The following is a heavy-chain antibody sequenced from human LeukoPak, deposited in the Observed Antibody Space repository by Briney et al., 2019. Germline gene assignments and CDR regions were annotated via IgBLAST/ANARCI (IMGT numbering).Heavy chain of an antibody. D-gene: IGHD6-19*01. V-gene: IGHV3-23*01. J-gene: IGHJ4*02. Sequence: GGSLRLSCAASGFTFSSYAMSWVRQAPGKGLEWVSAISGSGDSTYYADSVKGQFTISRDNSKNTLYVQMNSLRAEDTAVYYCAKSPYLPYRSGWSWFYLDYWGQGTLVTVPS. CDR1: GFTFSSYA. CDR2: ISGSGDST. CDR3: AKSPYLPYRSGWSWFYLDY.